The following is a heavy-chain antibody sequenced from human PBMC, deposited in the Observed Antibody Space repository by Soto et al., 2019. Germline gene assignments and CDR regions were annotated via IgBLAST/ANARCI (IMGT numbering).Heavy chain of an antibody. CDR1: GYTFTSYA. V-gene: IGHV1-3*01. J-gene: IGHJ4*02. Sequence: ASVKVSCKASGYTFTSYAMHWVRQAPGQRLEWMGWINAGNGNTKYSQKFQGRVTITRDTSASTAYMELSSLRSEDTAVYCCARDVEQWLVFDYWGQGTLVTVSS. CDR2: INAGNGNT. D-gene: IGHD6-19*01. CDR3: ARDVEQWLVFDY.